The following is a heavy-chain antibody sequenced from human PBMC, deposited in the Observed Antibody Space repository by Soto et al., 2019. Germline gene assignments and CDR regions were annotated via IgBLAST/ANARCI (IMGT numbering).Heavy chain of an antibody. Sequence: QVQLQESGPGLVEPSETLSLTCTVSGGSISSYSWNWIRQPAGKGLEWIGRVDTTGGTNYIPSLKSRVTMSVDTSKNQFSLNLRFVTAADTAVYFCAKDDSGAADIWGQGTVVTVS. V-gene: IGHV4-4*07. J-gene: IGHJ3*02. CDR1: GGSISSYS. D-gene: IGHD3-16*01. CDR2: VDTTGGT. CDR3: AKDDSGAADI.